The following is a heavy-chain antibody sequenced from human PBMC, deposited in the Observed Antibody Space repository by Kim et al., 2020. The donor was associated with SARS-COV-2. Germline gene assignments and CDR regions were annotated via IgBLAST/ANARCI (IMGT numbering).Heavy chain of an antibody. Sequence: GGSLRLSCAASGFTFSDYYMSWIRQAPGKGLEWVSYISSSGSTIYYADSVKGRFTISRDNAKNSLYLQMNSLRAEDTAVYYCASTSRYYGSGSYKNYYYGMDVWGQGTTVTVSS. CDR3: ASTSRYYGSGSYKNYYYGMDV. V-gene: IGHV3-11*01. CDR1: GFTFSDYY. CDR2: ISSSGSTI. J-gene: IGHJ6*02. D-gene: IGHD3-10*01.